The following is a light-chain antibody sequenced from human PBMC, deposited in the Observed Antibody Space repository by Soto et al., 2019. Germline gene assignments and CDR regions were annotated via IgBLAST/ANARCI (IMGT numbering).Light chain of an antibody. CDR2: EVT. V-gene: IGLV2-14*01. Sequence: QSALTQPASVSGSPGQSITIACTETSSDVGAYNYVSWYQQYPGKAPKLIIYEVTNRPSGVSNRFSGSKSANTASLTISGLQAEDEADYYCNSYTSTSARVFGGGTKLTVL. J-gene: IGLJ3*02. CDR1: SSDVGAYNY. CDR3: NSYTSTSARV.